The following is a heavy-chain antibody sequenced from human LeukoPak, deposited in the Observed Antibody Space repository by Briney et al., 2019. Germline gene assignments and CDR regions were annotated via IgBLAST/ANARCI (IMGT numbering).Heavy chain of an antibody. CDR1: GFTFSDYY. D-gene: IGHD3-9*01. Sequence: GGSLRLSCAASGFTFSDYYMSWIRQVPGKGLEWVSYISSSGSTIYYADSVKGRFTISRDNAKNSLYLQMNSLRAEDTAVYYCARIPYYDILTRGYYFDYWGQGTLVTVSS. J-gene: IGHJ4*02. CDR2: ISSSGSTI. V-gene: IGHV3-11*04. CDR3: ARIPYYDILTRGYYFDY.